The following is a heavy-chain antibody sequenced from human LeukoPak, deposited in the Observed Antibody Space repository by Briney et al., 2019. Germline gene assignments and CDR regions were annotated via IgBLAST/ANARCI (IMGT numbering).Heavy chain of an antibody. CDR2: ISYDGSNK. CDR3: ARESRDWNFGDYYYYMDV. CDR1: GFTVSSYG. J-gene: IGHJ6*03. Sequence: AQSLRLSCAASGFTVSSYGMDCVRQAPSKGLEWVAFISYDGSNKYYADSVKGRFTISRDNSKNTLYLQMGSLRAEDMAVYYCARESRDWNFGDYYYYMDVWGKGTTVTVSS. D-gene: IGHD1-7*01. V-gene: IGHV3-30*03.